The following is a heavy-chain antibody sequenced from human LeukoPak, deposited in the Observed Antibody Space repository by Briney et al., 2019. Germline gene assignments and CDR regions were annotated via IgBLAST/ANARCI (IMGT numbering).Heavy chain of an antibody. CDR2: IYYSGST. CDR3: ARSRPDSSGYYTFDY. J-gene: IGHJ4*02. D-gene: IGHD3-22*01. Sequence: PSETLSLTCAVYGGSFSGYYWSWIRQPPGKGLEWIGYIYYSGSTNYNPSLKSRVTISVDTSKNQFSLKLSSVTAADTAVYYCARSRPDSSGYYTFDYWGQGTLVTVSS. V-gene: IGHV4-59*08. CDR1: GGSFSGYY.